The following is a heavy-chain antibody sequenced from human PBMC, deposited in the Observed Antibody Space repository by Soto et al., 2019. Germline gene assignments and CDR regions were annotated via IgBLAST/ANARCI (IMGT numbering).Heavy chain of an antibody. D-gene: IGHD2-21*02. Sequence: SETLSLTCTVSGDSIGGVGYWSWIRQFPGRGLEWIGCISSSGSIYYNPALNNRISLSLDTSQNQFSLKLLSVTAADTAIYYCARSGVTGIVIPSHWFDPWGQGTLVTVSS. V-gene: IGHV4-31*03. CDR1: GDSIGGVGY. J-gene: IGHJ5*02. CDR3: ARSGVTGIVIPSHWFDP. CDR2: ISSSGSI.